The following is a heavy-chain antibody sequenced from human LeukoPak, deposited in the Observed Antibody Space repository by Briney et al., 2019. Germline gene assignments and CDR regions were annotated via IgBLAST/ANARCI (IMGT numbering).Heavy chain of an antibody. V-gene: IGHV3-15*01. D-gene: IGHD1-1*01. CDR3: ITDLAVQTS. CDR1: GFTFSSYS. Sequence: PGGSLRLSCAASGFTFSSYSMNWVRQAPGKGLEWVGRIKTRIDGGTTDYAAAVKGRLTISRDDSKSTLYLHMNSLKTEDTAVYYCITDLAVQTSWGQGTLVTVSS. J-gene: IGHJ5*02. CDR2: IKTRIDGGTT.